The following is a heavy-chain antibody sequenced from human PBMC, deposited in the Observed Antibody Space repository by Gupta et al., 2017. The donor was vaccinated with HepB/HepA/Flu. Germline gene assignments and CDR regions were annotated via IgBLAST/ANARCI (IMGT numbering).Heavy chain of an antibody. CDR1: GSTFSDFY. CDR3: ARDVDVVATNFYYYGMDA. J-gene: IGHJ6*02. V-gene: IGHV3-11*01. CDR2: IRSSGTTI. Sequence: QVQLVASGGGLVKPGGSLRLSCAASGSTFSDFYMSWIRQAQGKGREWVSHIRSSGTTIFYSDSVRGRFTISRDNTKNSLFLQMSSLRADDTAVYFCARDVDVVATNFYYYGMDAWGQGTTVTVSS. D-gene: IGHD5-12*01.